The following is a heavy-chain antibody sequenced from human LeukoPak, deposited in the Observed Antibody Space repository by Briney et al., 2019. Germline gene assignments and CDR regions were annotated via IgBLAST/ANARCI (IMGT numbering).Heavy chain of an antibody. CDR2: ISYDGSNK. CDR3: ARMARGFDY. Sequence: PGGSLRLSCAASGFTFSSYAMHRVRQAPGKGLEWVAVISYDGSNKYYADSVKGRFTISRDNSKNTLYLQMNSLRAEDTAVYYCARMARGFDYWGQGTLVTVSS. V-gene: IGHV3-30-3*01. J-gene: IGHJ4*02. CDR1: GFTFSSYA. D-gene: IGHD3-10*01.